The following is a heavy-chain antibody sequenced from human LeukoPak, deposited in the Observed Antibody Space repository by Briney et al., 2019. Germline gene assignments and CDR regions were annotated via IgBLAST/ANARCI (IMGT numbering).Heavy chain of an antibody. CDR1: GSTFSDYG. CDR2: ISYDGNHK. CDR3: TKDDAYSSSWYACDI. D-gene: IGHD6-13*01. Sequence: GGSLRLSCAASGSTFSDYGMHWVRQAPGKGPEWVAVISYDGNHKYYTDSVKGRFTISRDNSKNTLYLQMSSLRAEDTAVYYCTKDDAYSSSWYACDIWGQGTMVTVSS. J-gene: IGHJ3*02. V-gene: IGHV3-30*18.